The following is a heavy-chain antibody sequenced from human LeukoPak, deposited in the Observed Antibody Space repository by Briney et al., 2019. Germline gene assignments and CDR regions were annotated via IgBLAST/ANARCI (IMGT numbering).Heavy chain of an antibody. D-gene: IGHD3-22*01. J-gene: IGHJ3*02. CDR1: GFTFSSYE. Sequence: GGSLRLSCAASGFTFSSYEMNWVRQAPGKGLEWVSYISSSGSTIYYADSVKGRFTISRDNAKNSLYLQMNSLRAEDTVVYYCARGFPNNYYDSSGFSPDAFDIWGQGTMVTVSS. CDR2: ISSSGSTI. V-gene: IGHV3-48*03. CDR3: ARGFPNNYYDSSGFSPDAFDI.